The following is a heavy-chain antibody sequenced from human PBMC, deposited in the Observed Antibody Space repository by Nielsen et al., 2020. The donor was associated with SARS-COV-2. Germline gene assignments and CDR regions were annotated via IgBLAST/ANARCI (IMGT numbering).Heavy chain of an antibody. V-gene: IGHV3-66*01. J-gene: IGHJ6*02. Sequence: GESLKISCAASGFTVSNYYMSWVRQAPGKGLEWVSVIYSDDSTSYTDSVKGRFTFSRDNSKNTLYLQMNSLRAEDTAVYYCAREGAAAVLSGMDVWGQGTTVTVSS. CDR3: AREGAAAVLSGMDV. D-gene: IGHD6-13*01. CDR2: IYSDDST. CDR1: GFTVSNYY.